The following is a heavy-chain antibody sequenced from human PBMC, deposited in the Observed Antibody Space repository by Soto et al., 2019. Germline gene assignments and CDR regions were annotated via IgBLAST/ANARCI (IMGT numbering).Heavy chain of an antibody. CDR3: AKGVELDV. Sequence: EVLLLESGGGLVQPGGSLRLSCEASGFSFSSFAMNWVRQAPGKGLEWVSAIGDSGASTYYADSVKGRFTIPRDNSRNTLYLQLNSRRAEDTAVYYCAKGVELDVWGNGTTVTVSS. D-gene: IGHD1-26*01. V-gene: IGHV3-23*01. J-gene: IGHJ6*04. CDR1: GFSFSSFA. CDR2: IGDSGAST.